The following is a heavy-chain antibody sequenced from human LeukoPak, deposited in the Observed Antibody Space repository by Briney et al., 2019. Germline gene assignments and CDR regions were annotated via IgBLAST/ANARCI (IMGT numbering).Heavy chain of an antibody. V-gene: IGHV3-21*01. CDR3: ARDSSSSWYNAFDI. CDR1: GFTFSSYS. Sequence: PGGSLRLSCAASGFTFSSYSMDWVRQAPGKGLEWVSSISSSSSYIYYADSVKGRFTISRDNAKNSLYLQMNSLRAEDTAVYYYARDSSSSWYNAFDIWGQGTMVTVSS. D-gene: IGHD6-13*01. CDR2: ISSSSSYI. J-gene: IGHJ3*02.